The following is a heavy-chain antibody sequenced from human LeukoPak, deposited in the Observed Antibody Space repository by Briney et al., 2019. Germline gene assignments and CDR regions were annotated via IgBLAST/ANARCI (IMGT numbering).Heavy chain of an antibody. J-gene: IGHJ4*02. CDR2: IYPGDSDT. Sequence: GESLKISCKGSGYSFTSYWIGWVCQMPGKGLEWMGIIYPGDSDTRYSPSFQGQVTISADKSISTAYLQWSSLKASDTAMYYCVRLSGIAVAGTWVFDYWGQGTLVTVSS. D-gene: IGHD6-19*01. CDR1: GYSFTSYW. V-gene: IGHV5-51*01. CDR3: VRLSGIAVAGTWVFDY.